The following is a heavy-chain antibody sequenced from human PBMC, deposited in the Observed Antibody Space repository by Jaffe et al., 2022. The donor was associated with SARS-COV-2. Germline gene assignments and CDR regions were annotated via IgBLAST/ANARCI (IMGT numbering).Heavy chain of an antibody. V-gene: IGHV2-5*02. CDR2: IHWDDNK. CDR3: AHSFTARSGYANWFDA. D-gene: IGHD3-22*01. J-gene: IGHJ5*02. CDR1: GFSLTSTGVA. Sequence: QITLKESGPTLVKPTQTLTLTCTFSGFSLTSTGVAVGWIRQPPGKALEWLALIHWDDNKLYSPSLKSRLTITKDTSRNQVVLTMTSMDSVDTATYYCAHSFTARSGYANWFDAWGQGTLVTVSS.